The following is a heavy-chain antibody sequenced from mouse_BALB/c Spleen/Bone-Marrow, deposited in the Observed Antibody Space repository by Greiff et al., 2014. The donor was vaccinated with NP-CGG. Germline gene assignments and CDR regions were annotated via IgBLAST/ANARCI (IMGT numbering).Heavy chain of an antibody. CDR3: AYGSSYDYFDY. CDR1: GFNIKDTY. J-gene: IGHJ2*01. CDR2: IDPANGNT. Sequence: EVQRVESGAELVKPGASVKSSCTASGFNIKDTYMHWVKQRPEQGLEWIGRIDPANGNTKYDPKFQGKATITADTSSNTAYLQLSSLTSEDTAVYYCAYGSSYDYFDYWGQGTTLTVSS. D-gene: IGHD1-1*01. V-gene: IGHV14-3*02.